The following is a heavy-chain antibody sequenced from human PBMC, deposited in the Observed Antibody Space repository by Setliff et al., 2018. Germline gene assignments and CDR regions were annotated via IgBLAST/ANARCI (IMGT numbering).Heavy chain of an antibody. CDR1: GGSFSAYY. CDR2: VNHSGST. J-gene: IGHJ6*03. D-gene: IGHD6-6*01. CDR3: ASGREAAQGEDYYYYMDV. V-gene: IGHV4-34*01. Sequence: SETLSLTCAVYGGSFSAYYWSWIRQPPGKGLEWIGEVNHSGSTNYNPSLKSRVTISVDTSKNQFSLKLSSVTVADTAVYYCASGREAAQGEDYYYYMDVWGKGTTVTVSS.